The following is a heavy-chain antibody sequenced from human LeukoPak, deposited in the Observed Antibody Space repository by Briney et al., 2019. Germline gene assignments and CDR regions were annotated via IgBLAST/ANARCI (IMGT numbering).Heavy chain of an antibody. CDR3: ARGPLEIPSSISDY. CDR1: GYTFTSYD. J-gene: IGHJ4*02. V-gene: IGHV1-8*01. D-gene: IGHD5-24*01. CDR2: INPNSGNT. Sequence: ASVKVSCKASGYTFTSYDINWVRQATGQGLEWMGWINPNSGNTGYAQKFQGRVTMTRNTSISTAYMELSSLRSEDTAVYYCARGPLEIPSSISDYWGQGTLVTVSS.